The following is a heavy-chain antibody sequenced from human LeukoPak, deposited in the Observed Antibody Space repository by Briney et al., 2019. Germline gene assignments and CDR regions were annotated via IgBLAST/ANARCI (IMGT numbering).Heavy chain of an antibody. Sequence: GGPLRLSCAASGFTFSSYSMNWVRQAPGKGLEWVSSISSSSSYIYYADSVKGRFTISRDNAKNSLYLQMNSLRAEDTAVYYCARVEDYSSSWYYFDYWGQGTLVTVSS. CDR1: GFTFSSYS. J-gene: IGHJ4*02. CDR2: ISSSSSYI. V-gene: IGHV3-21*01. D-gene: IGHD6-13*01. CDR3: ARVEDYSSSWYYFDY.